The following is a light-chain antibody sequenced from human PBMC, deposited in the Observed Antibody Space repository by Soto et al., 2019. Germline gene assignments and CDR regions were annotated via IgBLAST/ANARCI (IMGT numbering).Light chain of an antibody. CDR3: SSYTSSSTWV. Sequence: QSALTQPASVSGSPGQSITISCTGTSSDVGAYNYVSWYQQHPDKAPKLMIYEVRNRPSGVSDRFSGSRSGNTASLTISGLQAEDESDYYCSSYTSSSTWVFGGGTKVTVL. J-gene: IGLJ3*02. CDR2: EVR. V-gene: IGLV2-14*01. CDR1: SSDVGAYNY.